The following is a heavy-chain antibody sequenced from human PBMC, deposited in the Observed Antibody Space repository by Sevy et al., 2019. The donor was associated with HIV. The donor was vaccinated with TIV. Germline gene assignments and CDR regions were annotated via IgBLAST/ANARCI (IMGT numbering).Heavy chain of an antibody. CDR1: GYTFTNYG. D-gene: IGHD2-15*01. CDR3: AGDSCSAGSCDQSGVY. CDR2: INTYTGDT. V-gene: IGHV1-18*01. Sequence: ASVKVSCKASGYTFTNYGLNWVRQAPGQGLEGMGWINTYTGDTKYAQKVQGRVTMTTDTTTNTVYMELRSQRADDTAVYYCAGDSCSAGSCDQSGVYWGQGTLVTVSS. J-gene: IGHJ4*02.